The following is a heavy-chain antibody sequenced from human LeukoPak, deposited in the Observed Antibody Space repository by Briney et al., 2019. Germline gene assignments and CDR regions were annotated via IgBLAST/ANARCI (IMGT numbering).Heavy chain of an antibody. Sequence: GGSLRLSCVASGFTFSHCTMHWVRQAPGKGLEWVALILYDGSNKYYADPVKGRFTISRDDSKNTLYLQMNRLIAEDTAMYYCARDGLTGTTDGTLDSWGQGTLVTVSS. CDR3: ARDGLTGTTDGTLDS. V-gene: IGHV3-30-3*01. D-gene: IGHD1-20*01. J-gene: IGHJ4*02. CDR1: GFTFSHCT. CDR2: ILYDGSNK.